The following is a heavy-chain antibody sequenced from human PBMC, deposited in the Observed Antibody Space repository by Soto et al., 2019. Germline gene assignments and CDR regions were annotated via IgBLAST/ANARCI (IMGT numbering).Heavy chain of an antibody. CDR2: ISSSSSYT. CDR1: GFTFSDYY. J-gene: IGHJ4*02. D-gene: IGHD3-22*01. Sequence: GGSLRLSCAASGFTFSDYYMSWIRQAPGKGLEWVSYISSSSSYTNYADSVKGRFTISRDNAKNSLYLQMNSLRAKDTAVYYCAREWDSSGSHFDYWGQGTLVTVSS. CDR3: AREWDSSGSHFDY. V-gene: IGHV3-11*06.